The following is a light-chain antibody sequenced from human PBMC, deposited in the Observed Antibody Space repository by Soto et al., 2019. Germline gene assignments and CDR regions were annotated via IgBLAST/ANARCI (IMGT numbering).Light chain of an antibody. V-gene: IGLV2-14*01. J-gene: IGLJ1*01. CDR2: DVS. CDR1: SSDLGAYNF. CDR3: CSFTSGDTHV. Sequence: QSALTQPASVSGSPEQSITISCTGSSSDLGAYNFVSWHQQHPGKAPKLMIYDVSYRPSGISNRFSGSKSGNTASLTISGLQPEDEAEYYCCSFTSGDTHVFGTGTKLTVL.